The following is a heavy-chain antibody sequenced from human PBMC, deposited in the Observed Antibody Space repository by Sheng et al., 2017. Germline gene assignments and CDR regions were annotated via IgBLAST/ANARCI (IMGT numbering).Heavy chain of an antibody. CDR1: GFTFSSYE. Sequence: EVQLVESGGGLVQPGGSLRLSCAASGFTFSSYEMNWVRQAPGKGLEWVSYISSSGSTIYYADPVKGRFTISRDNAKNSLYLQMNSLRAEDTAVYYCARDLVMITFGGVILHYGMDVWDQGP. V-gene: IGHV3-48*03. D-gene: IGHD3-16*02. CDR2: ISSSGSTI. J-gene: IGHJ6*02. CDR3: ARDLVMITFGGVILHYGMDV.